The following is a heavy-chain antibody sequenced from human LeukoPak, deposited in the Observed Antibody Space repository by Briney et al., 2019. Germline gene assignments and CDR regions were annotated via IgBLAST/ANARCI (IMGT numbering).Heavy chain of an antibody. Sequence: SETLSLTCAVSGYSISSGYYWGWIRQPPVKGLEWIGSIYHSGSTYYNPSLKSRVTISVDTSKNQFSLKLSSVTAADTAVYYCARHLGVLIVYAIARKDYWGQGTLVTVSS. V-gene: IGHV4-38-2*01. CDR2: IYHSGST. CDR1: GYSISSGYY. J-gene: IGHJ4*02. CDR3: ARHLGVLIVYAIARKDY. D-gene: IGHD2-8*01.